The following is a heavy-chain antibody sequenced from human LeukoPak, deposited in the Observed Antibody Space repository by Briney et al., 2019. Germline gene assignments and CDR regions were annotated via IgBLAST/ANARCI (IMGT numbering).Heavy chain of an antibody. V-gene: IGHV3-7*04. CDR2: IKQDGSEK. Sequence: GGSLRLSCVASGFTFSSSWMSWVRRAPGKGLEWVANIKQDGSEKYYVDSVKGRFTISRDNAKNSLYLQMNSLRAEDTAVYYCARGGNEGLTGPDYWGQGTLVTVSS. J-gene: IGHJ4*02. D-gene: IGHD3-9*01. CDR3: ARGGNEGLTGPDY. CDR1: GFTFSSSW.